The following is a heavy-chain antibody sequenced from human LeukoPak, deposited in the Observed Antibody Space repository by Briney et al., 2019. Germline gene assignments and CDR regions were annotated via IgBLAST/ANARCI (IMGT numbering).Heavy chain of an antibody. CDR2: IYYSGST. Sequence: SETLSLTCTVSDGSISSSSYYWGWIRQPPGKGLEWIGSIYYSGSTYYNPSLKSRVTISVDTSKNQFSLKLTSVTAADTAVYYCAGWGPYFDYWGQGTLVTVSS. V-gene: IGHV4-39*07. CDR1: DGSISSSSYY. D-gene: IGHD7-27*01. CDR3: AGWGPYFDY. J-gene: IGHJ4*01.